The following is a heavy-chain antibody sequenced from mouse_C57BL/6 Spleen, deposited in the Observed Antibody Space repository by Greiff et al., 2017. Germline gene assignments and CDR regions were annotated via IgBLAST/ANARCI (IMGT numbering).Heavy chain of an antibody. V-gene: IGHV1-69*01. CDR3: ARGNSNYVYYAMDY. D-gene: IGHD2-5*01. CDR2: IDPSGSYT. Sequence: QVQLQQSGAELVMPGASVKLSCKASGYTFTSYWMHWVKQRPGQGLEWIGEIDPSGSYTNYNQKFKGKSTLTVAKSSSTAYMQLSSLTSEDSAVYYCARGNSNYVYYAMDYWGQGTSVTVSS. J-gene: IGHJ4*01. CDR1: GYTFTSYW.